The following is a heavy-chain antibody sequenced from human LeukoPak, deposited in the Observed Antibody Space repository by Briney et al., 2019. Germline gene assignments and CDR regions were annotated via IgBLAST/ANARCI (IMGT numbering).Heavy chain of an antibody. V-gene: IGHV1-2*02. J-gene: IGHJ4*02. CDR3: ARAGTYYYDSSGHPMDY. D-gene: IGHD3-22*01. Sequence: GASVKVSCEASGYTFTGYYMHWVRQAPGQGLEWMGWINPNSGGTNYAQKFQGRVTMTRDTSISTAYMELSRLRSDDTAVYYCARAGTYYYDSSGHPMDYWGQGTLVTVSS. CDR2: INPNSGGT. CDR1: GYTFTGYY.